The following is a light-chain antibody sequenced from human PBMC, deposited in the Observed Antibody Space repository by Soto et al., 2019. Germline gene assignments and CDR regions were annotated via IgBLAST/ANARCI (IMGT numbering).Light chain of an antibody. CDR1: QSISSSY. CDR3: QQYGNSPPFT. J-gene: IGKJ3*01. V-gene: IGKV3-20*01. CDR2: GAS. Sequence: EIVLTQSPGTLSSSPGERATLSCRASQSISSSYLAWYQQKPGQAPRLLIYGASSRATGIPDRFSGSGSGTDFTLTISRLEPEDFAVYYCQQYGNSPPFTFGPGTKVDIK.